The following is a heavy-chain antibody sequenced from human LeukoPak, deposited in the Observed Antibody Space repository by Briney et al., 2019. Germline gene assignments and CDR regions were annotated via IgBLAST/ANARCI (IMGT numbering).Heavy chain of an antibody. V-gene: IGHV3-9*01. CDR1: GFTFDDYA. D-gene: IGHD5-12*01. CDR3: AINGGGDSGYGNFDY. Sequence: HPGGSLRLSCAVSGFTFDDYAMHRVRQVPGKGLEWVSGINWNSDSIGYADSVKGRFTTSRDNAKNSLYLQMNSLRAEDTAFYYCAINGGGDSGYGNFDYWGQGILVTVSS. CDR2: INWNSDSI. J-gene: IGHJ4*02.